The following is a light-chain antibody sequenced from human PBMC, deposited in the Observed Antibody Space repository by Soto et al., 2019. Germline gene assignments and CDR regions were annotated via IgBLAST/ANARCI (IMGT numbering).Light chain of an antibody. Sequence: SALAQPASVSGSPGQSIAISCTGTSSYVGSYNLVSWYQQRPGKAPKLMIYEDTKRPSGVSDRFSGSKSGNTASLTISGLQAEDEADYYCCSYATSSTYVFGTGTKVTVL. J-gene: IGLJ1*01. V-gene: IGLV2-23*01. CDR3: CSYATSSTYV. CDR1: SSYVGSYNL. CDR2: EDT.